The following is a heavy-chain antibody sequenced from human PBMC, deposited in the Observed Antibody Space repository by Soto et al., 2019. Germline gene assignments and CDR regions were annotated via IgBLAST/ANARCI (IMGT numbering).Heavy chain of an antibody. CDR1: GYTFTSYA. V-gene: IGHV1-3*01. Sequence: ASVKVSCKASGYTFTSYAMHWVRQAPGQRLEWMGWINAGNGNTKYSQKLQGRVTITRDTSASTAYMELSSLRSEDTAVYYCARSYYDFWSGPFDYWGQGTLVTVSS. J-gene: IGHJ4*02. D-gene: IGHD3-3*01. CDR2: INAGNGNT. CDR3: ARSYYDFWSGPFDY.